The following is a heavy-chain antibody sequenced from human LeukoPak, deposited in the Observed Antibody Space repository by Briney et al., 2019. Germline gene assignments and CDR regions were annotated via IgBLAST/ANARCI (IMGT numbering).Heavy chain of an antibody. CDR1: GYTFTRYD. D-gene: IGHD3-16*02. J-gene: IGHJ5*02. Sequence: ASVKVSCKASGYTFTRYDIHGVRQATGQGLEWRGWMNPNSGNTGYEQKFQARVSFTRNTSINTAYMELSSLGSEDTAVYYCARLRLGELSLGFDPWGQGTLVTVSS. CDR3: ARLRLGELSLGFDP. CDR2: MNPNSGNT. V-gene: IGHV1-8*03.